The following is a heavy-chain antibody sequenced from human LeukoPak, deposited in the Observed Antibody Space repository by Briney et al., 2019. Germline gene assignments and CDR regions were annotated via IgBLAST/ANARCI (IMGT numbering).Heavy chain of an antibody. CDR2: ISGSGGST. CDR1: GFTFSSYA. V-gene: IGHV3-23*01. Sequence: GGSLRLSCAASGFTFSSYAMSWVRQAPGKGLEWVSAISGSGGSTYYADSVKGRFTISRDNSKNTLYLQMNSLRAEDTAVYYCARETYYYGSGSYSDPPYYMDVWGKGTTVTISS. D-gene: IGHD3-10*01. J-gene: IGHJ6*03. CDR3: ARETYYYGSGSYSDPPYYMDV.